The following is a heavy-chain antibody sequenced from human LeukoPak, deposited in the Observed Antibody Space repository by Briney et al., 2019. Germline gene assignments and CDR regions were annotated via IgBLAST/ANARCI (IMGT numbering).Heavy chain of an antibody. D-gene: IGHD4-17*01. Sequence: GGSLRLSCAASDFTFSRYSMNWFRQAPGEGLEWVSSISSGGHNIFYGDPVKGRFTISRDNAENSLYLQMNSLRVEDTAVYYCARHGDGFYHGMDVWGQGTTVTVSS. CDR2: ISSGGHNI. CDR1: DFTFSRYS. J-gene: IGHJ6*01. V-gene: IGHV3-21*01. CDR3: ARHGDGFYHGMDV.